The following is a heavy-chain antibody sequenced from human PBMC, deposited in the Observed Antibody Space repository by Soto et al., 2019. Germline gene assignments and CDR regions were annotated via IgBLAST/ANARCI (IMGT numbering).Heavy chain of an antibody. J-gene: IGHJ4*02. V-gene: IGHV4-39*01. CDR3: ASRIPHTGYSSGCYGVGVSVFDY. Sequence: QLQLQESGPGLVKPSETLSLTCTVSGGSISSSSYYWGWIRQPPGKGLEWIGSIDYSGSTYYNASLKSRVTIDVDTSKNQVSLKLSSVTAADTAVYYCASRIPHTGYSSGCYGVGVSVFDYWGQGNLVTVSS. CDR1: GGSISSSSYY. D-gene: IGHD6-19*01. CDR2: IDYSGST.